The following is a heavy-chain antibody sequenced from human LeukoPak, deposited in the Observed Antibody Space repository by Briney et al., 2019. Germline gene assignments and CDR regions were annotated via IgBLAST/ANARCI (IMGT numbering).Heavy chain of an antibody. CDR2: ISSSGSTI. D-gene: IGHD6-13*01. J-gene: IGHJ4*02. V-gene: IGHV3-48*03. CDR3: ARDGRDSSSWYSPFDY. CDR1: GFTFSSYE. Sequence: GGSLRLSCAASGFTFSSYEMNWVRQAPGKGLEWVSYISSSGSTIYYADSVKGRFTISRDDAKNSLYLQMNSLRAEDTAVYYCARDGRDSSSWYSPFDYWGQGTLVTVSS.